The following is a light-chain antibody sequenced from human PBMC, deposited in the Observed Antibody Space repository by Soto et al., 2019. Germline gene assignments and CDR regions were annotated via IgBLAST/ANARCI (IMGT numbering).Light chain of an antibody. V-gene: IGKV3-20*01. J-gene: IGKJ2*01. CDR3: QQYGSSPPTYT. CDR1: QSVSSSY. Sequence: EIVLTQSPGTLSLSPGERATLSCRASQSVSSSYLAWYQQKPGQAPRLLIYGASSRATGIPDRFSGSGSGTEFTLTIIRMEPEDFAVYYCQQYGSSPPTYTFGQGTKLEIK. CDR2: GAS.